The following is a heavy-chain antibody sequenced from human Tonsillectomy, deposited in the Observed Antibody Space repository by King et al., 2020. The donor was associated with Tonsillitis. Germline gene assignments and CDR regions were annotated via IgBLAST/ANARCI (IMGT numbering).Heavy chain of an antibody. J-gene: IGHJ6*02. D-gene: IGHD3-10*01. V-gene: IGHV3-11*01. CDR2: ISSSGTPI. CDR3: ARDSRVRGCIDV. CDR1: GFTFTDYY. Sequence: QLVQSGGGLVKPGGSLRLSCAASGFTFTDYYMSWIRQAPGKGLEWVSYISSSGTPIYSADSMKGRFTISRDNTKKSLYLQMNSLRAEDTAVYYCARDSRVRGCIDVWGQGTTVTVSS.